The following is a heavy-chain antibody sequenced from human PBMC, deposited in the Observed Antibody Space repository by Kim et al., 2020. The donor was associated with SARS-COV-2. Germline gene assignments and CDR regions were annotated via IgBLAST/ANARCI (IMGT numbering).Heavy chain of an antibody. V-gene: IGHV3-53*01. J-gene: IGHJ6*02. Sequence: STYYADSGKGVFTISRDSTKNTVSLQMVSLRAEDTAVYYCAIDSVLTGMDVWGQGTAVTVSS. CDR2: ST. D-gene: IGHD1-20*01. CDR3: AIDSVLTGMDV.